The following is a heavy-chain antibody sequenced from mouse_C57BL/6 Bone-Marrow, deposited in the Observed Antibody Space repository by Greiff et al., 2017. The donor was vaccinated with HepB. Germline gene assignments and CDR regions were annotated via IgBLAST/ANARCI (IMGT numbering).Heavy chain of an antibody. D-gene: IGHD1-1*01. CDR1: GYTFTDYN. Sequence: EVQLVESGPELVKPGASVKMSCKASGYTFTDYNMHWVKQSHGKSLEWIGYINPNNGGTSYNQKFKGKATLTVNKSSSTAYMELRSLTSEDSAVYYCANYGSSYGDYGGQGTTLTVSS. J-gene: IGHJ2*01. CDR2: INPNNGGT. V-gene: IGHV1-22*01. CDR3: ANYGSSYGDY.